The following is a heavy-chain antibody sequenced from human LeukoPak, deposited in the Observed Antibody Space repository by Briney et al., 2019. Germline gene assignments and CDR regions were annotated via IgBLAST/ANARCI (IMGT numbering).Heavy chain of an antibody. CDR2: ISYDGSNK. CDR3: AKDPFQASGRYFGAFDI. CDR1: GFTFSNYA. J-gene: IGHJ3*02. D-gene: IGHD3-9*01. V-gene: IGHV3-30-3*01. Sequence: GGSLRLSCAASGFTFSNYAMHWVRQAPGKGLEWVAVISYDGSNKYYADSVKGRFTISRDKSTNTLYLQVNSLRAEDTAVYYCAKDPFQASGRYFGAFDIWGQGTMVTVSS.